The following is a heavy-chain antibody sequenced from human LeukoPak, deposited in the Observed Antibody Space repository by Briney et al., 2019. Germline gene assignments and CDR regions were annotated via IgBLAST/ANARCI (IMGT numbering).Heavy chain of an antibody. D-gene: IGHD6-13*01. CDR1: GGSISGYY. V-gene: IGHV4-59*01. J-gene: IGHJ4*02. CDR3: AGYSSSARYYFDY. Sequence: SETLSLTCTVSGGSISGYYWSWIRQPPGKGLEWIGYIYYSGSTNYNPSLKSRVTISVDTSKNQFSLKLSSVTAADTAVYYCAGYSSSARYYFDYWGQGTLVTVSS. CDR2: IYYSGST.